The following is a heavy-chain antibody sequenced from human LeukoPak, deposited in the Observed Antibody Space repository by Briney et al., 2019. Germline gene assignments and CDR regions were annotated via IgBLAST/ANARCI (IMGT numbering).Heavy chain of an antibody. Sequence: SQTLSLTCALSGDSVSSNSAAWNWLRQSPSRGLEWLRRTYYRSKWYNDYAVSVKSRITINPDTSKNQFSLQLNSVTPEDTAVYYCARLRYSSGWSQEYYYYGMDVWGQGTTVTVSS. CDR1: GDSVSSNSAA. CDR2: TYYRSKWYN. CDR3: ARLRYSSGWSQEYYYYGMDV. V-gene: IGHV6-1*01. D-gene: IGHD6-19*01. J-gene: IGHJ6*02.